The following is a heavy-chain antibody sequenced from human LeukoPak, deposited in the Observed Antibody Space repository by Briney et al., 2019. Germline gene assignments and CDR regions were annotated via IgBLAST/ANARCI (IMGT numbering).Heavy chain of an antibody. CDR2: ISWDGGST. D-gene: IGHD6-6*01. J-gene: IGHJ6*02. Sequence: PGGSLRLSCAASGFTFDDYTMHWVRQAPGKGLEWVSLISWDGGSTYYADSVKGRFTTSRDNSKNSLYLQMNSLRTEDTALYYCAKGPEYSSSSVIYYYGMDVWGQGTTVTVSS. V-gene: IGHV3-43*01. CDR3: AKGPEYSSSSVIYYYGMDV. CDR1: GFTFDDYT.